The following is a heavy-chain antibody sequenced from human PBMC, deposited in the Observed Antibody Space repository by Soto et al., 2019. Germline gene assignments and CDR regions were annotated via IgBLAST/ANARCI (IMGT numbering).Heavy chain of an antibody. CDR1: GGSISSGGYS. CDR2: IYYTGIT. CDR3: AKNWNWGSLVH. J-gene: IGHJ4*02. D-gene: IGHD7-27*01. V-gene: IGHV4-30-2*03. Sequence: SETLSLTCAVSGGSISSGGYSCSWIRQPPGKGLEWIGTIYYTGITYYNPSHRSRVTISADTSENQFSLKLSSVTAADTAVYYCAKNWNWGSLVHWGQGTLVTVSS.